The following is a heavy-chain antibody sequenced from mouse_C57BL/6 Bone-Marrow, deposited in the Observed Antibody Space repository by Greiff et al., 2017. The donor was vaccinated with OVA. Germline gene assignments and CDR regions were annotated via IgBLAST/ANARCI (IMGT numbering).Heavy chain of an antibody. V-gene: IGHV1-26*01. CDR2: INPNNGGT. CDR3: ARTLITTVEGSYYFDY. CDR1: GYTFTDYY. D-gene: IGHD1-1*01. Sequence: EVQLQQSGPELVKPGASVKISCKASGYTFTDYYMNWVKQSHGKSLEWIGDINPNNGGTSYNQKFKGKATLTVDTSSSTAYMELRSLTSEDSAVYYWARTLITTVEGSYYFDYWGQGTTLTVSS. J-gene: IGHJ2*01.